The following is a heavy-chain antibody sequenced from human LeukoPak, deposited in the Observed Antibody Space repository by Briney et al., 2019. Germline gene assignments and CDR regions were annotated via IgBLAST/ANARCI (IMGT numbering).Heavy chain of an antibody. J-gene: IGHJ4*02. Sequence: GGSLRLSCAASRFIVSSSYMGWVRQAPGKGLEWVSYIYSDGRTFYADSVKGRFTTSRDSSKNTLDFQMNSLRAEDTAVYYCARAFDHHFDYWGQGTLVTVSS. CDR2: IYSDGRT. CDR3: ARAFDHHFDY. D-gene: IGHD3-16*01. V-gene: IGHV3-53*01. CDR1: RFIVSSSY.